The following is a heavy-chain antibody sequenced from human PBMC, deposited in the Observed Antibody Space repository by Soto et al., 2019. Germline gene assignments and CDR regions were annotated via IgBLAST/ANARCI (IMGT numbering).Heavy chain of an antibody. D-gene: IGHD2-8*01. V-gene: IGHV6-1*01. CDR1: GDSVSSNSAA. Sequence: SQTLSLTCAISGDSVSSNSAAWNWIRQSPSRGLEWLGRIYYRSKWYNDYAVSVKSRITINPDTSKNQFSLQLNSVTPEDTAVYYCAKDHYCTNGVCYTVFGYWGQGTLVTVSS. CDR2: IYYRSKWYN. J-gene: IGHJ4*02. CDR3: AKDHYCTNGVCYTVFGY.